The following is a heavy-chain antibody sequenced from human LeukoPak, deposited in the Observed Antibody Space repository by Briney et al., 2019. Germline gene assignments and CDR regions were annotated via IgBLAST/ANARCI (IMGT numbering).Heavy chain of an antibody. CDR3: AKEVGPPILVSLGYYFDY. Sequence: GGSLRLSCAASGFTFSSYAMSWVRQAPGKGLEWVSAISGSGGSTYYADSVKGRFTISRDNSKNTLYLQMNSLRAEDTAVYYCAKEVGPPILVSLGYYFDYWGQGTLVTVSS. CDR2: ISGSGGST. V-gene: IGHV3-23*01. CDR1: GFTFSSYA. J-gene: IGHJ4*02. D-gene: IGHD2-8*02.